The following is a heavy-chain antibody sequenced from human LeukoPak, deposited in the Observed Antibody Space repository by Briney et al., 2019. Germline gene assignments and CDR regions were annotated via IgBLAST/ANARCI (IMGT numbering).Heavy chain of an antibody. CDR2: IKSDGITI. CDR1: GLTFSNAW. CDR3: LRDLNWSLDQ. J-gene: IGHJ4*02. Sequence: GGSLRLSCAVSGLTFSNAWLSWVRQAPGKGLVWVSRIKSDGITITYADSVKGRFTISRDNAKNTLYLQMNSLRAEDTAVYYCLRDLNWSLDQWGQGTLVTVSS. D-gene: IGHD1-20*01. V-gene: IGHV3-74*01.